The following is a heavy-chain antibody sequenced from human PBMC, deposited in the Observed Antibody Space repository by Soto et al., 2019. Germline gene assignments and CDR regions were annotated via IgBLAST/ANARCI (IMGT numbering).Heavy chain of an antibody. J-gene: IGHJ6*02. Sequence: HPCGVEDVSCSCYYWSWLSTPPGKGLEWIGEINHSGSTNYNPSLKSRVTISVDTSKNQFSLKLSSVTAADTAVYYCARGRVAALFRGLYGMDVWGQGTTGSVS. V-gene: IGHV4-34*01. CDR3: ARGRVAALFRGLYGMDV. CDR2: INHSGST. CDR1: DVSCSCYY. D-gene: IGHD6-6*01.